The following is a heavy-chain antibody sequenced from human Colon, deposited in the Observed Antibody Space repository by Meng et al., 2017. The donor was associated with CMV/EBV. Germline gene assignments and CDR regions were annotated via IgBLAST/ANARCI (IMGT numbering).Heavy chain of an antibody. V-gene: IGHV3-64*01. D-gene: IGHD3-22*01. CDR3: ARENYHYDGSGYLGY. CDR2: ISSNGDRT. Sequence: LGGSGGCVVQSGWSLRLSCAASGFTFSNYDMHWVRQASGKGLEYVSTISSNGDRTSYASSLKGRFTVSRDNSKNTLYLQMGSLRAEDTAVYYCARENYHYDGSGYLGYWGQGTLVTVSS. CDR1: GFTFSNYD. J-gene: IGHJ4*02.